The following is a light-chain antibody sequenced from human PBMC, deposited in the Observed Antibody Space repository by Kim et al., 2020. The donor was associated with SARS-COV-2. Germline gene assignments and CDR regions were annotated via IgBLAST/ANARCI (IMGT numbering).Light chain of an antibody. CDR2: YDS. J-gene: IGLJ2*01. V-gene: IGLV3-21*04. CDR1: NIGSKS. Sequence: APGKPAEITCGGNNIGSKSVHWYQQKPGQAPVLVIYYDSDRPSGIPERFSGSNSGNTATLTISRVEAGDEADYYCQVWDSSSDHVVFGGGTQLTVL. CDR3: QVWDSSSDHVV.